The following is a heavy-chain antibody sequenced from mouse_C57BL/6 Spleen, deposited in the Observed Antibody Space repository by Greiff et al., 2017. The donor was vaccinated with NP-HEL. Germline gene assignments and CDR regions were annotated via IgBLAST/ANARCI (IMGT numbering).Heavy chain of an antibody. CDR1: GYTFTDYY. Sequence: QQSGPELVKPGASVKISCKASGYTFTDYYINWVKQRPGQGLEWIGWIYPGSGNTKYNEKFKGKATLTVDTSSSTAYMQLSSLTSEDSAVYFGASQRVYYYGSSFDYWGQGTTLTVSS. V-gene: IGHV1-84*01. CDR3: ASQRVYYYGSSFDY. J-gene: IGHJ2*01. D-gene: IGHD1-1*01. CDR2: IYPGSGNT.